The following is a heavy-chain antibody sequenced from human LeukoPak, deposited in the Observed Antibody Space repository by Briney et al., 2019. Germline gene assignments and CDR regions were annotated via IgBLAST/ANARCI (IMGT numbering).Heavy chain of an antibody. D-gene: IGHD7-27*01. J-gene: IGHJ3*01. CDR3: ARSQSAWAAPSFDV. CDR2: IHGSRRT. Sequence: PSETLSLTCSVYTGSLSGYSWSWIRQSPGKELEWIGEIHGSRRTDYNPSLKSRVTISKDTSKKEFSLKLTSVTAADTAVYYCARSQSAWAAPSFDVWGQGTMVTVS. CDR1: TGSLSGYS. V-gene: IGHV4-34*01.